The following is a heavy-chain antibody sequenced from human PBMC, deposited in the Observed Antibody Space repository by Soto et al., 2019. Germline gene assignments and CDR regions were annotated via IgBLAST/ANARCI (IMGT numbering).Heavy chain of an antibody. CDR3: ARERQYGPLLY. V-gene: IGHV1-18*01. D-gene: IGHD4-4*01. CDR1: GYTFSNYG. J-gene: IGHJ4*02. CDR2: VGAYNRNT. Sequence: QVQLVQSGVEVKKPGASVKVSCQASGYTFSNYGITWLRQAPGQGLEWMGWVGAYNRNTNYAQRFQDRVTMTTDTSKRTAYMELRNLKSDDTAIYFCARERQYGPLLYWGQGTLVTVCS.